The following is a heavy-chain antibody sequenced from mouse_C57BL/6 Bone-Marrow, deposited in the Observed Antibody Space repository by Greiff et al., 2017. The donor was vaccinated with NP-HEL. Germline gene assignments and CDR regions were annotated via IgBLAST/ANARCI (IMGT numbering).Heavy chain of an antibody. CDR1: GYTFTSYG. Sequence: VQVVESGAELARPGASVKLSCKASGYTFTSYGISWVKQRTGQGLEWIGEIYPRSGNTYYNEKFKGKATLTADKSSSTAYMELRSLTSEDSAVYFCARVRLRRGSWFAYWGQGTLVTVSA. CDR2: IYPRSGNT. CDR3: ARVRLRRGSWFAY. D-gene: IGHD2-4*01. J-gene: IGHJ3*01. V-gene: IGHV1-81*01.